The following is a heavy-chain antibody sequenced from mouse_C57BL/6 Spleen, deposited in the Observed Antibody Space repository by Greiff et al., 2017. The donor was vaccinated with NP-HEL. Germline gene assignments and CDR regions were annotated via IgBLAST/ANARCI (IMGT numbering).Heavy chain of an antibody. J-gene: IGHJ3*01. Sequence: VQLQQSGPELVKPGASVKISCKASGYSFTGYYMNWVKQSPEKSLEWIGEINPSTGGTTYNQKFKAKATLTVDKSSSTAYMQLKSLTSEDSAVYYCARYYSNYEAWFAYWGQGTLVTVSA. CDR1: GYSFTGYY. D-gene: IGHD2-5*01. CDR3: ARYYSNYEAWFAY. CDR2: INPSTGGT. V-gene: IGHV1-42*01.